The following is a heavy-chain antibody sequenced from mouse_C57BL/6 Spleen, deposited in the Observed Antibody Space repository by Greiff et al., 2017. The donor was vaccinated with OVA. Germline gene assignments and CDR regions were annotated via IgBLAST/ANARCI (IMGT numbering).Heavy chain of an antibody. CDR2: INPNNGGT. J-gene: IGHJ4*01. CDR3: ARRHYYAMDY. Sequence: VQLQQSGPELVKPGASVKISCKASGYTFTDYYMNWVKQSHGKSLEWIGDINPNNGGTSYNQKFKGKATLTVDKYSITAYMALRSLNSEDSAVSYCARRHYYAMDYWGQGTSVTVSS. V-gene: IGHV1-26*01. CDR1: GYTFTDYY.